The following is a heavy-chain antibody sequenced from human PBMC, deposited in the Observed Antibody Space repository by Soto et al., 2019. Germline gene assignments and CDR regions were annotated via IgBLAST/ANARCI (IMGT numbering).Heavy chain of an antibody. CDR3: ARRYGGNFAY. D-gene: IGHD1-26*01. CDR2: IYYSGST. CDR1: GGSIISYY. Sequence: SETLSLTCTVSGGSIISYYWSWILQPPGKGLEWIGYIYYSGSTNYNPSLKSRVSISVDTSKNQFSLKLSSVTAADTAVYYCARRYGGNFAYRGQGTLVTVAS. J-gene: IGHJ4*02. V-gene: IGHV4-59*01.